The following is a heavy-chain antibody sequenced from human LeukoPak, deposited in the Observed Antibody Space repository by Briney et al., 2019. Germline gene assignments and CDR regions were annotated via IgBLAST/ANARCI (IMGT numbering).Heavy chain of an antibody. CDR2: IIGSSSYI. J-gene: IGHJ4*02. CDR1: GFTFSDYT. D-gene: IGHD6-19*01. V-gene: IGHV3-21*01. CDR3: ARGGYSSGWYVLYYFDF. Sequence: GGSLRLSCAASGFTFSDYTMNWVRQALGKGLEWVSSIIGSSSYIYYADSVKGRFTISRDNAKNSLYLQMKSLRAEDTAVYYCARGGYSSGWYVLYYFDFWGQGSLVTVSS.